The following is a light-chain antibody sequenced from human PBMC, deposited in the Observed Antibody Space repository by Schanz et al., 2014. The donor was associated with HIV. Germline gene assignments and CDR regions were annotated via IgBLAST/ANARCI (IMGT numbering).Light chain of an antibody. CDR1: SSDVGGYNL. CDR2: EAD. Sequence: QSALTQPRSVSGSPGQSVTISCTGTSSDVGGYNLVSWYQYHPGKAPKLMIYEADKRPSGVSPRFSGSRSGNTASLTISGLQADYEADYYCSSYAGSSTVVFGGGTKLTVL. CDR3: SSYAGSSTVV. V-gene: IGLV2-23*01. J-gene: IGLJ3*02.